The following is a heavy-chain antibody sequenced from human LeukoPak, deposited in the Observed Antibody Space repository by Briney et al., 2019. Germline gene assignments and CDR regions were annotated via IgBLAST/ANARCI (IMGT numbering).Heavy chain of an antibody. V-gene: IGHV3-53*01. Sequence: GGSLRLSCAASGFTVSSNYMSWVRQAPGKGLEWVSVIYSGGSTYYADSVKGRFTISRDNSKNTLYLQMNSLRAEVTAVYYCARDGSYLSGFLDYWGQGTLVTVSS. CDR2: IYSGGST. CDR1: GFTVSSNY. J-gene: IGHJ4*02. CDR3: ARDGSYLSGFLDY. D-gene: IGHD1-26*01.